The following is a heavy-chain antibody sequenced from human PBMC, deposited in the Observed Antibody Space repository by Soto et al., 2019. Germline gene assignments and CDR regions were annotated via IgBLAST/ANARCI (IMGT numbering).Heavy chain of an antibody. V-gene: IGHV4-59*08. J-gene: IGHJ5*01. CDR2: IYYIGST. CDR3: ARQRWFDS. CDR1: GGSISTYY. Sequence: PSETLSLTCTVSGGSISTYYWSWIRQPPGKGLEWIGYIYYIGSTNYNPSLESRVTISLDTSKNQFSLRLSSVTAADTAVYYCARQRWFDSWGQGTLVTVSS.